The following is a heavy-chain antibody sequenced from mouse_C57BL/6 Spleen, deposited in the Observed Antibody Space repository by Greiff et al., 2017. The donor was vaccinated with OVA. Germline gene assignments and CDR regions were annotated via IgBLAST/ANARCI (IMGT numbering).Heavy chain of an antibody. CDR2: IWSGGST. CDR3: ARTGNPFAY. Sequence: VQLKESGPGLVQPSQSLSITCTVSGFSLTSYGVHWVRQSPGKGLEWLGVIWSGGSTDYNAAFISRLSISKDNSKSQVFFKMNSLQADDTAIYYCARTGNPFAYWGQGTLVTVSA. CDR1: GFSLTSYG. V-gene: IGHV2-2*01. D-gene: IGHD4-1*01. J-gene: IGHJ3*01.